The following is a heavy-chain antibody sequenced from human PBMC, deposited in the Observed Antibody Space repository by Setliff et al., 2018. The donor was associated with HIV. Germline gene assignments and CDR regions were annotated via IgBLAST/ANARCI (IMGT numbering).Heavy chain of an antibody. V-gene: IGHV4-34*11. CDR3: ARSPSYRSSWEYYFDY. CDR2: IYFTGSS. D-gene: IGHD6-13*01. Sequence: SETLSLTCAVYSGSLSGYYWNWIRQPPGKGLEWIGSIYFTGSSDNNPSLKSRVTLSVDTSKHQFSLKLSSVTAADTAVYYCARSPSYRSSWEYYFDYWGQGILVTVSS. J-gene: IGHJ4*02. CDR1: SGSLSGYY.